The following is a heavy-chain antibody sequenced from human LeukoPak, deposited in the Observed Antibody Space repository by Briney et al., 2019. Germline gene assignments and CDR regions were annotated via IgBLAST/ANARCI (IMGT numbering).Heavy chain of an antibody. J-gene: IGHJ6*02. Sequence: SVKVSCRAPGGSFSNFAISWVRQAPGQGLEWMGAFIPVFGTPTYAQKFMGRVTITSDEATSTAYMDLGGLRSEDTAIYYCAKDIGIAAAGAPGWYYGMDVWGQGTTVTVSS. CDR1: GGSFSNFA. CDR2: FIPVFGTP. D-gene: IGHD6-13*01. CDR3: AKDIGIAAAGAPGWYYGMDV. V-gene: IGHV1-69*13.